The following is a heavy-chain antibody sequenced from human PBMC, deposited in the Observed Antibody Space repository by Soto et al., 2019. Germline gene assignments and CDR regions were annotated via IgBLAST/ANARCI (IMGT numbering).Heavy chain of an antibody. V-gene: IGHV3-21*01. CDR3: ARDYDSSGYYYGRFDP. CDR2: ISSSSSYI. D-gene: IGHD3-22*01. J-gene: IGHJ5*02. Sequence: PGESLKISCAASGFTFSSYAMSWVRQAPGKGLEWVSSISSSSSYIYYADSVKGRFTISRDNAKNSLYLQMNSLRAEDTAVYYCARDYDSSGYYYGRFDPWGQGTLVTVSS. CDR1: GFTFSSYA.